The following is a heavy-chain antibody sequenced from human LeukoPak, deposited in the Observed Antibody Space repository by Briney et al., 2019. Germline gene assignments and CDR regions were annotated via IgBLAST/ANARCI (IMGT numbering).Heavy chain of an antibody. J-gene: IGHJ6*03. CDR1: GATFTIYT. D-gene: IGHD6-19*01. CDR3: ASARIAVAGYYYMDV. CDR2: IIPIFGTA. Sequence: SVTVSCKASGATFTIYTISWVRHPPGQGLGWMGGIIPIFGTANYAQKFQGRVTITADKSTSTAYMELSRLRSEDTAVYYCASARIAVAGYYYMDVWGKGTTVTVSS. V-gene: IGHV1-69*06.